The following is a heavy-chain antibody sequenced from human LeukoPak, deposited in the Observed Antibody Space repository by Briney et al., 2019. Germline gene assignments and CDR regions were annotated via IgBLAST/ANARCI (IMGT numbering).Heavy chain of an antibody. V-gene: IGHV3-64*01. Sequence: QTGGSLRLSCAASGFTFSGSAMHWVRQAPGKGLEYVSAISSNGGSTYYASSVKGRFTISRDNSKNTLFLQLGSLRAEDMAVYYCARVGSSSSFDYWGQGTLVTVSS. J-gene: IGHJ4*02. CDR3: ARVGSSSSFDY. D-gene: IGHD6-6*01. CDR1: GFTFSGSA. CDR2: ISSNGGST.